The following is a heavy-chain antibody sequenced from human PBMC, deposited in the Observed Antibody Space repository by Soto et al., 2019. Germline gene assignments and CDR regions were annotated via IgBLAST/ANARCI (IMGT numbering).Heavy chain of an antibody. CDR1: GFTFSSYA. Sequence: EVQLLESGGGLVRPGGSLRLSCAASGFTFSSYAMTWVRQAPGKGLEWVSGVSGTGGSTYYADSVKGRFTISRDNSKNTLYLQMNSLRAEDTAVYYCAKVMGSGSYYNGGAFDIWGQGTMVTVSS. CDR2: VSGTGGST. CDR3: AKVMGSGSYYNGGAFDI. D-gene: IGHD3-10*01. J-gene: IGHJ3*02. V-gene: IGHV3-23*01.